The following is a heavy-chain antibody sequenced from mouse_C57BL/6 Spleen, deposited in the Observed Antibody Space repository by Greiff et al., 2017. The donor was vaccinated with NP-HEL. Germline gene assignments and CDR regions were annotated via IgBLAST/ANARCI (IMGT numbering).Heavy chain of an antibody. CDR3: ARGAQATYYYAMDY. Sequence: EVQRVESGGGLVKPGGSLKLSCAASGFTFSDYGMHWVRQAPEKGLEWVAYISSGSSTIYYADTVKGRFTISRDNAKNTLFLQMTSLRSEDTAMYYCARGAQATYYYAMDYWGQGTSVTVSS. V-gene: IGHV5-17*01. CDR2: ISSGSSTI. CDR1: GFTFSDYG. D-gene: IGHD3-2*02. J-gene: IGHJ4*01.